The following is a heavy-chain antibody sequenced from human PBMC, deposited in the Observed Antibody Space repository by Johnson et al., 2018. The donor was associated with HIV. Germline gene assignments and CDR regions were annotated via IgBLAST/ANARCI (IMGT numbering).Heavy chain of an antibody. D-gene: IGHD3-22*01. CDR3: TIDPIFLGYWYHSSP. CDR1: GFTFTDAW. J-gene: IGHJ3*01. V-gene: IGHV3-15*01. Sequence: VQLVESGGGLVKPGGSVRLSCAVSGFTFTDAWLSWVRQAPWNGLEWAGRIKRKTDGGTTDYAAPVKGRFSISRDDSKHTVYLQMNSLKTEDTAVYFCTIDPIFLGYWYHSSPWGQGTMVTVSS. CDR2: IKRKTDGGTT.